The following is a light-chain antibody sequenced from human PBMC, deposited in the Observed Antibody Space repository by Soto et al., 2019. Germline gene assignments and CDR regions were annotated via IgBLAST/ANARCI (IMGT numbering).Light chain of an antibody. J-gene: IGKJ5*01. CDR3: QPYCNSPPGA. CDR2: GAS. Sequence: EIVLTQSPGTLSLSPGERATLSCRASQSVSSSYLAWYQQKPGQAPRLLIYGASGRATGIPGRFSGSGSGTDFKLTISRLEPEDGAVYYCQPYCNSPPGAFGQGTRLEIK. V-gene: IGKV3-20*01. CDR1: QSVSSSY.